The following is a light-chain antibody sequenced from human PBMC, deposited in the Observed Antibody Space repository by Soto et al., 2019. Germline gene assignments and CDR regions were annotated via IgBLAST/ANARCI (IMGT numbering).Light chain of an antibody. V-gene: IGLV2-8*01. J-gene: IGLJ1*01. CDR3: SSYADYNILYV. Sequence: QSVLTQPPSASGSPGQSVTISCTGTSSDVGGYNYVSWYQQHPGKAPRLMIYEVSKRPSGVPDRFSGSKSGNTASLTVSGLQAEDEADYYCSSYADYNILYVFGTGTKDTDL. CDR2: EVS. CDR1: SSDVGGYNY.